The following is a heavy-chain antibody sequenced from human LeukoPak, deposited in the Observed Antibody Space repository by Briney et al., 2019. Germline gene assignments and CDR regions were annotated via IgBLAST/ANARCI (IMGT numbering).Heavy chain of an antibody. CDR2: IYSSGSN. Sequence: PSETLSLTCTVSGASISSHFWSWIRQPAGKGLEWIGRIYSSGSNVYNPSLKSRVTMSMDTSNNQFSLRLSSVTAADTAVYYCARSSSYMFDCWGQGTLVTVSS. V-gene: IGHV4-4*07. CDR1: GASISSHF. J-gene: IGHJ4*02. CDR3: ARSSSYMFDC. D-gene: IGHD1-14*01.